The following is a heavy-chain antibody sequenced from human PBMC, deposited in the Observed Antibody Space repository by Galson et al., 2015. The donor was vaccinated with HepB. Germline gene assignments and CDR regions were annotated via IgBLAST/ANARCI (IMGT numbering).Heavy chain of an antibody. CDR1: GFTFDTYA. J-gene: IGHJ4*01. CDR2: ISYDGVNI. V-gene: IGHV3-30-3*01. CDR3: ARDRHYTTLSGLRFDY. Sequence: SLRLSCAASGFTFDTYAIHWVRQAPGRGLEWVAVISYDGVNIYYADSVKGRFTISRGNSKNTLYLQMNSLIVEDTAVYYCARDRHYTTLSGLRFDYWGQGTLVTVSS. D-gene: IGHD2/OR15-2a*01.